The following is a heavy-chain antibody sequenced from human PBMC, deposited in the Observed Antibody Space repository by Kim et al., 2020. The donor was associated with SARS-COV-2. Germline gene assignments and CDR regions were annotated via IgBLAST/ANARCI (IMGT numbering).Heavy chain of an antibody. V-gene: IGHV7-4-1*02. J-gene: IGHJ4*01. CDR2: INTNTGNP. CDR3: AKTRWDCRGPTCYSSFDY. CDR1: GYTFTTYA. D-gene: IGHD2-15*01. Sequence: ASVKVSCRTSGYTFTTYAIHWVRQAPGQGLEWMGWINTNTGNPTYAQGFTGRFVFSLDTSVSTTYLQINSLKAEDTAVYYCAKTRWDCRGPTCYSSFDYWAHGPLLTVS.